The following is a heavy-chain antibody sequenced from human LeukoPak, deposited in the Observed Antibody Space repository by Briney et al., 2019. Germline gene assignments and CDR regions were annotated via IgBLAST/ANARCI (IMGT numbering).Heavy chain of an antibody. CDR3: AREDYYDRDRPLDY. D-gene: IGHD3-22*01. Sequence: SVKVSCKASGGSFSSYTISWVRQAPGQGLEWMGRIIPILGIANYAQKFQGRVTITADKSTSTAYMELSSLRSEDTAVYYCAREDYYDRDRPLDYWGQGTLVTVSS. V-gene: IGHV1-69*04. CDR1: GGSFSSYT. J-gene: IGHJ4*02. CDR2: IIPILGIA.